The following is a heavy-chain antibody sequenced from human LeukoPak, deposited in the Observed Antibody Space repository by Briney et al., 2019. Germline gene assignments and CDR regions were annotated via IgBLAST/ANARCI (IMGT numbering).Heavy chain of an antibody. D-gene: IGHD6-13*01. Sequence: ASVTVSFKASGYTFTGYYMHWARQAPGQGLEWMGWINPNSGGTNYAQRFQGRVTMTRDTAISTAYMELSGLRSDDTAVYYCARDRSWNHLDFDYWGQGTLVTVSS. J-gene: IGHJ4*02. CDR2: INPNSGGT. CDR1: GYTFTGYY. V-gene: IGHV1-2*02. CDR3: ARDRSWNHLDFDY.